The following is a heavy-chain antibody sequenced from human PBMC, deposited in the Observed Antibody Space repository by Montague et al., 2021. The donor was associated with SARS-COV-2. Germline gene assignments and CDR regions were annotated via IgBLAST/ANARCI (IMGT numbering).Heavy chain of an antibody. Sequence: SETLSLTCAVYGSSFNDYFWTWIRQPPGKGLERIGEINHDGSTNYNPSLKSRLTISVDTSKNQFSLNLTSVTAADAAVYYCARARGGRAVLIITYYYYRGMDVWGQGTTVTVSS. CDR3: ARARGGRAVLIITYYYYRGMDV. D-gene: IGHD2-8*01. V-gene: IGHV4-34*01. CDR2: INHDGST. J-gene: IGHJ6*02. CDR1: GSSFNDYF.